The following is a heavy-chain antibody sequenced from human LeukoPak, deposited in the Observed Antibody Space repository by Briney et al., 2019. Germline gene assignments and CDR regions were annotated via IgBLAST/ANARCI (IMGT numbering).Heavy chain of an antibody. J-gene: IGHJ5*02. CDR1: GYTFTSYD. CDR3: ARGSMATPYNWFDP. Sequence: GASVKVSCKASGYTFTSYDINWVRQATGQGLEWMGWMNPSSGNTGYTQKFQGRVTMTRNTSISTAYMELSSLRSEDTAVYYCARGSMATPYNWFDPWGQGTLVIVSS. CDR2: MNPSSGNT. D-gene: IGHD2/OR15-2a*01. V-gene: IGHV1-8*01.